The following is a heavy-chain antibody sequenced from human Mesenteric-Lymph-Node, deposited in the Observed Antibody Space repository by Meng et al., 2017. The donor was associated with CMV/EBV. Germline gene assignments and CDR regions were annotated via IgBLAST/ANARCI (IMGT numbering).Heavy chain of an antibody. CDR2: IRSKAYGGTT. J-gene: IGHJ4*02. CDR3: ARVLKWCSSTSCYRGGVDY. D-gene: IGHD2-2*02. CDR1: GFTSGDYA. Sequence: GESLKISCTASGFTSGDYAMSWVRQAPGKGLEWVSFIRSKAYGGTTEYAASVKGRFTISRDDSKGIAYLQMNSLKTEDTAVYYCARVLKWCSSTSCYRGGVDYWGQGTLVTVSS. V-gene: IGHV3-49*04.